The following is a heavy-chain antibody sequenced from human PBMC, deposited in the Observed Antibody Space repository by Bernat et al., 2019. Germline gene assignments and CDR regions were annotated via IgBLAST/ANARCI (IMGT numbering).Heavy chain of an antibody. D-gene: IGHD7-27*01. CDR1: GFSLITSGMR. CDR3: TRMFEDAWGLLEY. CDR2: IDWDDEK. V-gene: IGHV2-70*04. Sequence: QVTLKESGPALVKPTQTLTLTCSFSGFSLITSGMRVNWIRQPPGKALEWVARIDWDDEKFYSTPLKTRLTISKDASRNQVVLTMTNMDPLDTATYYCTRMFEDAWGLLEYWGQGIPVTVSS. J-gene: IGHJ4*02.